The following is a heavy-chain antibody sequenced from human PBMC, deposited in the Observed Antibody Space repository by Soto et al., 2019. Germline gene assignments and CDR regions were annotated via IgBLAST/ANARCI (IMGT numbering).Heavy chain of an antibody. CDR2: ISSGSRDT. J-gene: IGHJ4*02. CDR1: GFTFSTYS. V-gene: IGHV3-21*01. Sequence: PXGSLILSCSASGFTFSTYSMNWVRQAPGKGLEWVSSISSGSRDTYYADSVKGRFAISRDNAKNSLYLQMNSLRVEDTAVYYCTTTTVTSDFHFWGLGDLVTVSS. D-gene: IGHD4-17*01. CDR3: TTTTVTSDFHF.